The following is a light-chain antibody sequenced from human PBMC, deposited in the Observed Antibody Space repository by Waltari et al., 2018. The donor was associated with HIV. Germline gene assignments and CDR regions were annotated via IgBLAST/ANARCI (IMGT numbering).Light chain of an antibody. Sequence: QSVLTQPPSVSGAPGQRVTISCSGSSSNIGAGVDVHWYQHLPGTAPKLLIYNNFNRPSGVPDRFSGSKSGTSASLAITGLQAEDEADYYCQSYDSTLTGVFGGGTKLTVL. CDR3: QSYDSTLTGV. V-gene: IGLV1-40*01. CDR2: NNF. J-gene: IGLJ3*02. CDR1: SSNIGAGVD.